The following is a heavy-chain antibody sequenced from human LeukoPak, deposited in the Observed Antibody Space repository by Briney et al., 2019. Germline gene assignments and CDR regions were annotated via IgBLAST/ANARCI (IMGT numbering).Heavy chain of an antibody. CDR2: IIPNSGGT. CDR1: GYPFTGYY. D-gene: IGHD3-22*01. Sequence: KISCKASGYPFTGYYMHWVRQAPGQGLEWMGRIIPNSGGTNSGQKFQGRLTMTRDTSISTAYMELSRLSSDDTAVYYCARGDYDTSGYKFDYWGQGTLVTVSS. V-gene: IGHV1-2*06. CDR3: ARGDYDTSGYKFDY. J-gene: IGHJ4*02.